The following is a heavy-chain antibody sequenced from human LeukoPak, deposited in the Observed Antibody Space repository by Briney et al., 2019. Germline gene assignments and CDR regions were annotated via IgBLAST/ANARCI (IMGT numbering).Heavy chain of an antibody. Sequence: GGSLRLSCAASGFTFSSYGMHWVRQAPGKGLEWVAFIRYDGSNKYYADSVKGRFTISRDNSKNTLYLQMNSLRAEDTAVYYSVRGVYDVFDIWGQGTMVTVSS. D-gene: IGHD3-10*01. J-gene: IGHJ3*02. CDR1: GFTFSSYG. V-gene: IGHV3-30*02. CDR2: IRYDGSNK. CDR3: VRGVYDVFDI.